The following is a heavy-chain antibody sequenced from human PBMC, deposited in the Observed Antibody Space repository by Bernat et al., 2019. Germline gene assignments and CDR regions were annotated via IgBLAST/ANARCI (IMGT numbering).Heavy chain of an antibody. D-gene: IGHD3-3*01. Sequence: QVQLVQSGAEVKKPGASVKVSCKVSGYTLTELSMHWVRQAPGKGLEWMGGFDPEDGETIYAQKFQGRVTMNEETSTDTAYMERSSLRSEDTAVYYCAVGAPREITIFGVVHRRVDAFDIWGQGTMVTVSS. CDR3: AVGAPREITIFGVVHRRVDAFDI. CDR2: FDPEDGET. J-gene: IGHJ3*02. V-gene: IGHV1-24*01. CDR1: GYTLTELS.